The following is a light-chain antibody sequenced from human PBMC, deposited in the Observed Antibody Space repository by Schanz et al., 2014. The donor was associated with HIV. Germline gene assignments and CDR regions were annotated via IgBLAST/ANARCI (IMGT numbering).Light chain of an antibody. J-gene: IGLJ2*01. CDR3: CSFTSSNTLV. CDR2: EGS. CDR1: SSDLGSYNL. V-gene: IGLV2-14*02. Sequence: QSALTQPASVSGSPGQSITISCTGTSSDLGSYNLVSWYQQHPGKAPKLMIYEGSKRPSGVSNRFSGSKSGNTASLTISGLQAEDEADYYCCSFTSSNTLVFGGGTKLTVL.